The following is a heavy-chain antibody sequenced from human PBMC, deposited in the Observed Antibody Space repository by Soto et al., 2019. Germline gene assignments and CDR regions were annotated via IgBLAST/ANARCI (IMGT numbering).Heavy chain of an antibody. Sequence: QITLKESGPTLVRPTQTLTLTCTVSGFSLDTWGVGVGRIRQPPGKAPEWLALIYWDDDKRSSPSLKNRLTITEDTSKNQVVLTVPNMDPVDTVTYSCARALGSWGSYSLDHWGQGPLVTVSS. CDR2: IYWDDDK. J-gene: IGHJ4*02. D-gene: IGHD3-16*01. V-gene: IGHV2-5*02. CDR3: ARALGSWGSYSLDH. CDR1: GFSLDTWGVG.